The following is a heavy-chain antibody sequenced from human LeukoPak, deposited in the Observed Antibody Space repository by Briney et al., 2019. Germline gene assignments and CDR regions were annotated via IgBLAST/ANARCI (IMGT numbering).Heavy chain of an antibody. V-gene: IGHV3-21*01. D-gene: IGHD5-18*01. CDR3: ARESSRGYGYGDDY. CDR2: ISSSSSYI. Sequence: PGGSLRLSCAASGFTFSSYSMNWVRQAPGKGLEWVSSISSSSSYIYYADSVKGRFTISRDNAKNSLYLQMNSLRAEDTAVYYCARESSRGYGYGDDYWGQGTPVTVSS. CDR1: GFTFSSYS. J-gene: IGHJ4*02.